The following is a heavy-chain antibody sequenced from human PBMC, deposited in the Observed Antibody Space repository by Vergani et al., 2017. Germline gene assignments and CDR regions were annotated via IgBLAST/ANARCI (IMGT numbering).Heavy chain of an antibody. V-gene: IGHV1-69*01. CDR1: GGTFSSYA. CDR2: IIPIFGTA. CDR3: ARNPHDCSSTICYLVFWFDP. D-gene: IGHD2-2*01. Sequence: QVQLVQSGAEVKKPGSSVKVSCKASGGTFSSYAISWVRQAPGQGLEWMGGIIPIFGTANYAQKFQGRVTITADESTSTTYMELSSLRSEDTAVYYCARNPHDCSSTICYLVFWFDPWGQGTLVTVSS. J-gene: IGHJ5*02.